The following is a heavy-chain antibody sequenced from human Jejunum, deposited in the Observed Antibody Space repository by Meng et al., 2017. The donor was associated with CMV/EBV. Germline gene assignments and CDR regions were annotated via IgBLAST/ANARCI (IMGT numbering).Heavy chain of an antibody. CDR3: ATGERQWQLLFDC. J-gene: IGHJ4*02. Sequence: FPKAWMSWVRQTPGKGLEWVGRIKSYGDGGLTDYATRVKGRFTISRDDSENTLYLHMNSLDVEDTGVYYCATGERQWQLLFDCWGQGTLVTVSS. D-gene: IGHD1-26*01. V-gene: IGHV3-15*01. CDR1: FPKAW. CDR2: IKSYGDGGLT.